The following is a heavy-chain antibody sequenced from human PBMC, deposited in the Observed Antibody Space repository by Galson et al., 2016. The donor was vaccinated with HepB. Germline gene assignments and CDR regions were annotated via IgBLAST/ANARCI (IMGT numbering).Heavy chain of an antibody. CDR1: GFTFSRSW. V-gene: IGHV3-53*01. CDR3: ARDPGFRNGMNV. J-gene: IGHJ6*02. CDR2: SYADGRT. Sequence: SLRLSCAASGFTFSRSWMSWVRQAPGKGLEWLSVSYADGRTYYAESVRGRFTISRDNSKNTLFLQMNNLSAEDTAVYYCARDPGFRNGMNVWGQGTTVTVSS.